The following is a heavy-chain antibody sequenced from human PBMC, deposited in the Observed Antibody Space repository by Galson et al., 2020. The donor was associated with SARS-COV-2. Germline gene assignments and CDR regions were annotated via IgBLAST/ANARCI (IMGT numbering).Heavy chain of an antibody. CDR3: GHRQTKHDGFEI. D-gene: IGHD2-8*01. V-gene: IGHV2-5*02. CDR2: IYWDDDK. Sequence: SGPTLVKPTQTLTLTCSFSGFSLTTSGVGVGWIRQPPGKALEWLAVIYWDDDKRYSPSLKSSLTITKDTSNNQVVLTMTNMEAVDTARYFGGHRQTKHDGFEIWGQGTMVTFSS. CDR1: GFSLTTSGVG. J-gene: IGHJ3*02.